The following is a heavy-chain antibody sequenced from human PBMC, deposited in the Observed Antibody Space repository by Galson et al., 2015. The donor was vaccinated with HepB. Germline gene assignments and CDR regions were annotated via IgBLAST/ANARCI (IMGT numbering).Heavy chain of an antibody. Sequence: SLRLSCAASGFTFSSYSMNWVRQAPGKGLEWVSYISSSSSTIYYADSVKGRFTISRDNAKNSLYLQMNSLRAEDTAVYYCARLYFQAYYYGSGGNAFDIWGQGTMVTVSS. CDR3: ARLYFQAYYYGSGGNAFDI. J-gene: IGHJ3*02. V-gene: IGHV3-48*01. CDR1: GFTFSSYS. CDR2: ISSSSSTI. D-gene: IGHD3-10*01.